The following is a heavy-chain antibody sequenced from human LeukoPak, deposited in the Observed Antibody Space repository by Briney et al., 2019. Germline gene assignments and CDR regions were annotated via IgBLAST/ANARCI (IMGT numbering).Heavy chain of an antibody. CDR2: ISYDGSNK. CDR3: ATIPYCSSTSCPRNWFDP. Sequence: GRSLRLSCAASGFTFSSYGMHWVRQAPGKGLEWVAFISYDGSNKYYADSVKGRFTISRDNSKNTLYLQMNSLRAEDTAVYYCATIPYCSSTSCPRNWFDPWGQGTLVTVSS. V-gene: IGHV3-30*03. J-gene: IGHJ5*02. CDR1: GFTFSSYG. D-gene: IGHD2-2*01.